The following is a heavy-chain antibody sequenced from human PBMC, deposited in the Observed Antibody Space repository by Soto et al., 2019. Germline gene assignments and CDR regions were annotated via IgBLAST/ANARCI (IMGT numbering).Heavy chain of an antibody. Sequence: GASVKVSCKASGYTFTSYGISWVRQAPGKGLEWRGGFDPEDAEIIYAQKFQGRVTMTEDTSTDTAYMELSSLRSEDTAVYYCAGITMIVVGAYGMDVWGQGTTVTVSS. J-gene: IGHJ6*02. D-gene: IGHD3-22*01. V-gene: IGHV1-24*01. CDR2: FDPEDAEI. CDR3: AGITMIVVGAYGMDV. CDR1: GYTFTSYG.